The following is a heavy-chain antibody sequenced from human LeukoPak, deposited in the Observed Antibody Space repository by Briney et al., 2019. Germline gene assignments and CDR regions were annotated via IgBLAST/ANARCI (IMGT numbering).Heavy chain of an antibody. D-gene: IGHD2-2*01. Sequence: PGGALRLSCAASGFTLCSYWMSWGRPAPGRGLEWGANIKQDGGEKYYVDSVKGRLTISRDNAKNSLYLQMNSLRAEDTAVYYCARDDCSSISCYHNWFDPWGQGTLVTVSS. CDR2: IKQDGGEK. J-gene: IGHJ5*02. CDR1: GFTLCSYW. CDR3: ARDDCSSISCYHNWFDP. V-gene: IGHV3-7*01.